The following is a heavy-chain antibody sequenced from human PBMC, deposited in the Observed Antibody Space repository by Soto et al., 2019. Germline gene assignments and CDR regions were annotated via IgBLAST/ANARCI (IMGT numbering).Heavy chain of an antibody. CDR3: ARRLNYFRGLDV. Sequence: PSETLSLTCTVSSGSISSYYWNWIRQSPGKGLEWIGYIYDTGGTIYNPSLKSRVTISVDTSENQFSLKLYSVTAADTAVYYCARRLNYFRGLDVWGQGTTVTVSS. CDR2: IYDTGGT. D-gene: IGHD3-10*01. CDR1: SGSISSYY. V-gene: IGHV4-59*01. J-gene: IGHJ6*02.